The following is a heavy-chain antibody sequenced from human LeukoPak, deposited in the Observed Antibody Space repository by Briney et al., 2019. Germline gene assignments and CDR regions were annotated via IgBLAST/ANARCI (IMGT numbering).Heavy chain of an antibody. V-gene: IGHV4-59*01. Sequence: PSETLSLTCTVSGDSISSYYWSWIRQPPGKGLEWIGYIYYSGSTNYNPSLKSRVTISVDTSKNQFSLRLSSVTAADTALYYCARDTVTLIVNRAFDIWGQGTMVTVSS. CDR1: GDSISSYY. D-gene: IGHD3-22*01. CDR2: IYYSGST. CDR3: ARDTVTLIVNRAFDI. J-gene: IGHJ3*02.